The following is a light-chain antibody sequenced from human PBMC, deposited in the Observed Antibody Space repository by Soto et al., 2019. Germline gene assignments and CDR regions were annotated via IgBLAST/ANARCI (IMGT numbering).Light chain of an antibody. V-gene: IGLV4-60*02. J-gene: IGLJ3*02. CDR1: SGHSSYI. Sequence: QAVLTQSSSASASLGSSVKLTCTLSSGHSSYIIAWHQQQPGKAPRYLMKLEGSGSYNKGSGVPDRFSGSSYGADRYLTISTLHFEDEADYYCETWDSNTRVFGGGTKLTVL. CDR2: LEGSGSY. CDR3: ETWDSNTRV.